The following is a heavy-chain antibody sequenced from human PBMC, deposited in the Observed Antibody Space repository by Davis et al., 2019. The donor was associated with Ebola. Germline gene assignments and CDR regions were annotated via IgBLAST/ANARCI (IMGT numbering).Heavy chain of an antibody. CDR2: ISYDGSNK. CDR3: ARGSSSWYLGYYGMDV. J-gene: IGHJ6*02. Sequence: GESLKISCAASGFTFSSYGMHWVRQAPGKGLEWVAVISYDGSNKYYADSVKGRFTISRDNAKNSLYLQMNSLRDEDTAVYYCARGSSSWYLGYYGMDVWGQGTTVTVSS. V-gene: IGHV3-30*03. CDR1: GFTFSSYG. D-gene: IGHD6-13*01.